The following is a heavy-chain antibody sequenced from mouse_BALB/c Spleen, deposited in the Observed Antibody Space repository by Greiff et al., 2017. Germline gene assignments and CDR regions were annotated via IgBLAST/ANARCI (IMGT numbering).Heavy chain of an antibody. V-gene: IGHV1S81*02. J-gene: IGHJ3*01. CDR3: TREGGNLAWFAY. CDR1: GYTFTSYY. CDR2: INPSNGGT. Sequence: QVQLQQPGAELVKPGASVKLSCKASGYTFTSYYMYWVKQRPGQGLEWIGGINPSNGGTNFNETFKSKATLTVDKSSSTAYMQLSSLTSEDSAVYYCTREGGNLAWFAYWGQGTLVTVSA. D-gene: IGHD2-1*01.